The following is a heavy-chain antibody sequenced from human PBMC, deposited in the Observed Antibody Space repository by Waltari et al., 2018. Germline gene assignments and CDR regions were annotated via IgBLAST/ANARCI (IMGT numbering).Heavy chain of an antibody. CDR3: ATYYYGSGSYYNGAFDY. CDR2: IYYSGST. CDR1: GGSISSSSYY. V-gene: IGHV4-39*01. J-gene: IGHJ4*02. Sequence: QLQLQESGPGLVKPSETLSLTCTVSGGSISSSSYYWGWIRQPPGKGLEWIGSIYYSGSTYYNPSLKSRVTISVDTSKNQFSLKLSSVTAADTAVYYCATYYYGSGSYYNGAFDYWGQGTLVTVSS. D-gene: IGHD3-10*01.